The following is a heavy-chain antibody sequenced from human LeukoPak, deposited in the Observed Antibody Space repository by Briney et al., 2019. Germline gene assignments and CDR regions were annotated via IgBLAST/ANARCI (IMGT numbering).Heavy chain of an antibody. D-gene: IGHD3-10*01. J-gene: IGHJ6*03. CDR1: GYTLTELS. CDR3: ARDRITMAHLGYMDV. Sequence: ASVKVSWKVSGYTLTELSMHWLRQAPGRGLEWMGGFDPEDGETIYAQKFQGRVTMTEDTSTDTAYMELRSLRSDDTAVYYCARDRITMAHLGYMDVWGKGTTVTVSS. CDR2: FDPEDGET. V-gene: IGHV1-24*01.